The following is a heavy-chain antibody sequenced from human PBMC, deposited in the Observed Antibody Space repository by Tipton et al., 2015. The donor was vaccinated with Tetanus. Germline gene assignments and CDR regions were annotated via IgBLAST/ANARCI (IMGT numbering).Heavy chain of an antibody. Sequence: QVQLVQSGAEMKKPGSSVKVSCKASGGTFTNYALSWVRQAPGQGLEWVGGITPIFGTTNSAPKFQGRVTITADESTNTAYMELSSLRSEDTAVYFCARLVKQWLVPEDYWGQGTLVIASS. D-gene: IGHD6-19*01. CDR3: ARLVKQWLVPEDY. V-gene: IGHV1-69*01. CDR1: GGTFTNYA. J-gene: IGHJ4*02. CDR2: ITPIFGTT.